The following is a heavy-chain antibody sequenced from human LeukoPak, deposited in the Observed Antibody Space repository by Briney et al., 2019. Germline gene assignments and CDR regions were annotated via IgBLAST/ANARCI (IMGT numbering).Heavy chain of an antibody. Sequence: GGSLRLSCAASGFSFDDYAMHWVRQAPGKGLEWVSLISRDGGTTYYADSMKGRFTISRDNSKNSLSLQMNSLRAEDTALYYCAKGPGAAVGKRYIQHWGQGTLVTVSS. CDR1: GFSFDDYA. CDR3: AKGPGAAVGKRYIQH. J-gene: IGHJ1*01. CDR2: ISRDGGTT. D-gene: IGHD6-13*01. V-gene: IGHV3-43D*04.